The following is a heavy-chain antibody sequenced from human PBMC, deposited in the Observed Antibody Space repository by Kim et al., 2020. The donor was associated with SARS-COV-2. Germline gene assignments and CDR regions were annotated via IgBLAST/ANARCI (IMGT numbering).Heavy chain of an antibody. V-gene: IGHV1-69*13. CDR3: ARVGPNDYYDSSRFDY. D-gene: IGHD3-22*01. J-gene: IGHJ4*02. CDR2: IIPIFGTA. Sequence: SVKVSCKASGGTFSSYAISWVRQAPGQGLEWMGGIIPIFGTANYAQKFQGRVTITADESTSTAYMELSSLRSEDTAVYYCARVGPNDYYDSSRFDYWGQGTLVTVSS. CDR1: GGTFSSYA.